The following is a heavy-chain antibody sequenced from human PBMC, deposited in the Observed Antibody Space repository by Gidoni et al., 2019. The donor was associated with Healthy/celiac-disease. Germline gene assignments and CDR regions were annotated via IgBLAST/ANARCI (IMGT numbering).Heavy chain of an antibody. CDR3: AKDTMTTGYFDY. J-gene: IGHJ4*02. Sequence: QVQLVESGGGVVQPGGSRRLYCAASGFTFSSYGMHWVRQAPGKGLEWVAFIRYDGSNKYYADSVKGRFTISRDDSKNTLYLQMNSLRAEDTAVYYCAKDTMTTGYFDYWGQGTLVTVSS. CDR1: GFTFSSYG. D-gene: IGHD4-17*01. V-gene: IGHV3-30*02. CDR2: IRYDGSNK.